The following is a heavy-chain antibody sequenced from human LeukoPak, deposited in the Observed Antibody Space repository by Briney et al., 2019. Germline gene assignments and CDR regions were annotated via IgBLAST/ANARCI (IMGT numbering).Heavy chain of an antibody. CDR2: IYYGGST. CDR3: ARQSGYDLDYFDY. Sequence: SETLSLTCTVSGGSISSYYWSWIRQPPGKGLEWIGYIYYGGSTNYNPSLKSRVTISVDTSENQFSLKLSSVTAADTAVYYCARQSGYDLDYFDYWGQGTLVTVSS. CDR1: GGSISSYY. J-gene: IGHJ4*02. V-gene: IGHV4-59*01. D-gene: IGHD5-12*01.